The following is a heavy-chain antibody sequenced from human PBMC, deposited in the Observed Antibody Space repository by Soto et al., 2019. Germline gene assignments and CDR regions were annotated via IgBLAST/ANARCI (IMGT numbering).Heavy chain of an antibody. Sequence: PGGSLRLSCAASGFTFSSYAMHWVRQAPGKGLEWVAVISYDGSNKYYADSVKGRFTISRDNSKNTLYLQMNSLRAEDTAVYYCAREKSIVVPAAIHAPADYWGQGTLVTVSS. V-gene: IGHV3-30-3*01. CDR3: AREKSIVVPAAIHAPADY. CDR1: GFTFSSYA. D-gene: IGHD2-2*02. CDR2: ISYDGSNK. J-gene: IGHJ4*02.